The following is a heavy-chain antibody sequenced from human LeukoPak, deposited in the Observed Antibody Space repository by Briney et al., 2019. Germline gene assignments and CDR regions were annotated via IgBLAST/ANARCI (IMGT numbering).Heavy chain of an antibody. CDR2: ISDDGSNT. J-gene: IGHJ4*02. CDR3: ARGRDGYHLSPWDY. CDR1: GFTLSNFG. D-gene: IGHD5-24*01. Sequence: GGSRRLSCTASGFTLSNFGMHWVRQAPGKGLEWVAVISDDGSNTFYADSVKGRFTISRDNSKNTLYLQLNSLRPEDTAVYYCARGRDGYHLSPWDYWGQGTLVTVSS. V-gene: IGHV3-30*03.